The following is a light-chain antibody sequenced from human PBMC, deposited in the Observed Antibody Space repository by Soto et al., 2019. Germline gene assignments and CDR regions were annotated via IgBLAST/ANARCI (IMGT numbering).Light chain of an antibody. CDR1: LRISKY. CDR3: QQSHSTPLT. CDR2: GAS. J-gene: IGKJ4*01. V-gene: IGKV1-39*01. Sequence: DIQVIQSPSSLSASVGDRVTITCRASLRISKYLNWYQQKPGKAPKLLIYGASNLQSGVPSRFSGTGSGTDFTLIISSLQPEDSATYYCQQSHSTPLTFGGGTKLEI.